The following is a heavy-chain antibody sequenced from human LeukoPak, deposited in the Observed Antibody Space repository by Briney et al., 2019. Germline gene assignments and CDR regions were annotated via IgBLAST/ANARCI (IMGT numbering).Heavy chain of an antibody. CDR1: GYIFTSYT. J-gene: IGHJ6*02. CDR2: INAGNDNT. Sequence: GASVKVSCEASGYIFTSYTMHWVRQAPGQRLEWMGWINAGNDNTKYSQKFQGRVTITRDTSASTAYMELSSLRSEDTAVYYCARVSLGNEPGSPQNYYYYGMDVWGQGTTVTVSS. CDR3: ARVSLGNEPGSPQNYYYYGMDV. V-gene: IGHV1-3*01.